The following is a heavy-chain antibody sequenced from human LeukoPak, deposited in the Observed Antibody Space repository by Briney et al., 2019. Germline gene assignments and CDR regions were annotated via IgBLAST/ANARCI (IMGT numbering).Heavy chain of an antibody. CDR3: ARGQTVTMVPATNDY. CDR2: INPNNGGT. V-gene: IGHV1-2*02. D-gene: IGHD3-10*01. Sequence: GASVKVSCKASGYTFTNYYIHWVRQAPGQGLEWMGWINPNNGGTNYAQKFQGRVTMTRDTSISTAYMELSRLRSDDTAVYYCARGQTVTMVPATNDYWGQGTLVTVSS. J-gene: IGHJ4*02. CDR1: GYTFTNYY.